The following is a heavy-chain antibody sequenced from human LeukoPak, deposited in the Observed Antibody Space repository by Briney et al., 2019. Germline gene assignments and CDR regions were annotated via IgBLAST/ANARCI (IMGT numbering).Heavy chain of an antibody. D-gene: IGHD3-10*01. CDR1: GFTFSSYW. CDR3: AKARGIRGGEQDLAPVDIWFAP. CDR2: INSDGSST. Sequence: GGSLRLSCAASGFTFSSYWMHWVRQAPGKGLVWVSRINSDGSSTSYADSVKGRFTISRDNSKNTLYLQMNSLRAEDTAVYYFAKARGIRGGEQDLAPVDIWFAPWGQGTLVTVSS. J-gene: IGHJ5*02. V-gene: IGHV3-74*01.